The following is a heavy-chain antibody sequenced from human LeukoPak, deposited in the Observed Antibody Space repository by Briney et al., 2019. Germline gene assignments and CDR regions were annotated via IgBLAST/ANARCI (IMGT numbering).Heavy chain of an antibody. D-gene: IGHD3-22*01. CDR1: GGPFSGYY. J-gene: IGHJ4*02. V-gene: IGHV4-34*01. CDR2: INHSGST. Sequence: SETLSLTCAVYGGPFSGYYWSWFRQPPGKGLEWIGEINHSGSTNYNPSLKSRVTISVDTYKTQFSLKLSSVTAADTAVYYCARGRDYDSSGYYPNADYWGQGTLVTVSS. CDR3: ARGRDYDSSGYYPNADY.